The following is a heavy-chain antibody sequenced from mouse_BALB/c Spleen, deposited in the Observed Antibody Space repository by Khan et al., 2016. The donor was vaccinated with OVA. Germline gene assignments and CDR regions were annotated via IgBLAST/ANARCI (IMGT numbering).Heavy chain of an antibody. CDR2: ISYSGNT. D-gene: IGHD1-1*01. J-gene: IGHJ2*01. CDR1: GYSITTDYA. V-gene: IGHV3-2*02. Sequence: EVKLQESGPGLVKPSQSLSLTCTVTGYSITTDYAWNWLRQFPGNKLEWMGFISYSGNTKYNPSLKSRISITRDTSKNQFFLQLKSVTTEDTARYYCARVYGGDFAYWGQGTTLTVSS. CDR3: ARVYGGDFAY.